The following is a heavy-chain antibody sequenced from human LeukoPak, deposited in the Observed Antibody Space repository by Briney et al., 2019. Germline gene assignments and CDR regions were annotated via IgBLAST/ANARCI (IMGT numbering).Heavy chain of an antibody. CDR3: AREAYSGTRYYYYYMDV. Sequence: SETLSLTCTFSGGSVSSYYWSWIRQPAGKGLEWIGRIYTSGSTNYNPSLKSRVTMSVDTSKNQFSLKLSSVTAADTAVYYCAREAYSGTRYYYYYMDVWGKGTTVTISS. CDR1: GGSVSSYY. J-gene: IGHJ6*03. V-gene: IGHV4-4*07. CDR2: IYTSGST. D-gene: IGHD1-26*01.